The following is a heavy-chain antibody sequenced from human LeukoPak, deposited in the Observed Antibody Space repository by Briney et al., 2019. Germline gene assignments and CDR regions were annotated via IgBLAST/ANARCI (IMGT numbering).Heavy chain of an antibody. Sequence: PGGSLRLSCAASGFTFSSYGMHWVRQAPGKGLEWVAVIWYGGSNKYYADSVKGRFTISRDNSKNTLYLQMNSLRAEDTAVYYCARDIHPGVPGDYWGQGTLVTVSS. D-gene: IGHD1-1*01. J-gene: IGHJ4*02. CDR3: ARDIHPGVPGDY. CDR2: IWYGGSNK. V-gene: IGHV3-33*08. CDR1: GFTFSSYG.